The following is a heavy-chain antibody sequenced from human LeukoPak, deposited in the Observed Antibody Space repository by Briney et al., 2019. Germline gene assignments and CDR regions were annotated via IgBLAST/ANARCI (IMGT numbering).Heavy chain of an antibody. D-gene: IGHD3-10*01. Sequence: GASVKVSCKASGYTFTSYYMHWVRQAPGQGLEWMGIINPSGGSTSYAQKFQGRVTMTRDTSTSTVYMELSSLRSEDTAVHYCASLPGYGSGQYYFDYWGQGTLVTVSS. CDR2: INPSGGST. V-gene: IGHV1-46*01. J-gene: IGHJ4*02. CDR3: ASLPGYGSGQYYFDY. CDR1: GYTFTSYY.